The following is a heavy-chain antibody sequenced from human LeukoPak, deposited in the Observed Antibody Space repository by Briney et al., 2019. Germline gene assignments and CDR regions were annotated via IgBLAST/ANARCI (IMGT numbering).Heavy chain of an antibody. Sequence: PGGSLRLSCAASGFTSNTYAMSWVRQAPGKGPEWVSAISGSGANTYYADSVKGRFTISRDNSKSTLYLQMNSLRAEDTAVYHCAKGIAYCGGDCYDSLYPFDFWGQGTLVTVSS. D-gene: IGHD2-21*01. V-gene: IGHV3-23*01. CDR2: ISGSGANT. J-gene: IGHJ4*02. CDR1: GFTSNTYA. CDR3: AKGIAYCGGDCYDSLYPFDF.